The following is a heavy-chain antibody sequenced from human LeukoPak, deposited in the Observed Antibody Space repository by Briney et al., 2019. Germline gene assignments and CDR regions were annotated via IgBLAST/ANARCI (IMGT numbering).Heavy chain of an antibody. CDR3: ARDSVVVVAATTGVDY. Sequence: QSGGSLRLSCAASGFTFSSYGMHWVRQAPGKGLEWVAVIWYDGSNKYYADSVKGRFTISRDNSKNTLYLQINSLRAEDTAVYYCARDSVVVVAATTGVDYWGQGTLVTVSS. CDR1: GFTFSSYG. CDR2: IWYDGSNK. D-gene: IGHD2-15*01. J-gene: IGHJ4*02. V-gene: IGHV3-33*01.